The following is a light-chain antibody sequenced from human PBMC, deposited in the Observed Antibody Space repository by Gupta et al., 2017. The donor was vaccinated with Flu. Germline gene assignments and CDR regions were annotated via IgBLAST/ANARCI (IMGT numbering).Light chain of an antibody. CDR2: CAS. V-gene: IGKV4-1*01. J-gene: IGKJ2*03. CDR1: QSVLYSANNKNY. Sequence: DIVMTQSPDSLAVSLGERATINCKSSQSVLYSANNKNYLAWYQQKPGQPPKLLIYCASTREPGVPDRFSGSGSGTDFTLTISSLETEDVAVYYCHQDDSTPYSFGQGTKLAIK. CDR3: HQDDSTPYS.